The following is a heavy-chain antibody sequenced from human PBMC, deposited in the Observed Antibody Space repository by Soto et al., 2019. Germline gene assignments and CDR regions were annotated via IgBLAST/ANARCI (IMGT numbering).Heavy chain of an antibody. J-gene: IGHJ2*01. V-gene: IGHV1-69*06. Sequence: QVQLVQSGAEVKKPGSSVKVSCKPSGGSFSSHAVSWVRQAPGQGLEWVGGIVPIFGTKNYAEKFQGRVTITADKSTSTVYMDLSSLKSEDTAVYFCARDRRDQTIFGMVGYFDLWGRRTLVSVSS. D-gene: IGHD3-3*01. CDR3: ARDRRDQTIFGMVGYFDL. CDR2: IVPIFGTK. CDR1: GGSFSSHA.